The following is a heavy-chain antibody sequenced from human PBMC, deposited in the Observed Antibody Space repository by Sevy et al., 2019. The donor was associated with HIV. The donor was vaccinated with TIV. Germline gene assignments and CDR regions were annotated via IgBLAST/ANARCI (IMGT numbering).Heavy chain of an antibody. CDR3: AKVDSSGYYSVSGFDY. D-gene: IGHD3-22*01. CDR1: GFTFSSYA. Sequence: GGSLRLSCAASGFTFSSYAMSWVRQAPGKGLEWVSAISGSGGSTYYADSVKGRFTISRDNSKNTFYLQMNSLRAEDKAVYYCAKVDSSGYYSVSGFDYWGQGTLVTVSS. CDR2: ISGSGGST. J-gene: IGHJ4*02. V-gene: IGHV3-23*01.